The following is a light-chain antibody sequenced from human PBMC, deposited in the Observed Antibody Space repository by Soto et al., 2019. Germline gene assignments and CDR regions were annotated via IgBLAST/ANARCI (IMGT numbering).Light chain of an antibody. V-gene: IGKV1-9*01. CDR1: QGIRSY. Sequence: DIQLTQSPFFLSASVGDRVTITCRAGQGIRSYLAWYQQRPGKAPGLLIYGASTLRTGVASRFSGSGSGTEFTLTISSLQPEDFAVYYCQQYNRWPLTFGGGTKVDI. J-gene: IGKJ4*01. CDR2: GAS. CDR3: QQYNRWPLT.